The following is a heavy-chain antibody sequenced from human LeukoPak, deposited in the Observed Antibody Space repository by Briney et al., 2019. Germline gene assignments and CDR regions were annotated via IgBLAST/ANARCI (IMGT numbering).Heavy chain of an antibody. CDR2: IIPIFCTA. J-gene: IGHJ5*02. V-gene: IGHV1-69*01. CDR3: ARGQVPATTGGLLWFGEYAYNWFDP. D-gene: IGHD3-10*01. Sequence: SVKVSCKASGGTFSSYAISWVRQAPGQGLEWMGGIIPIFCTANYAQKFQGRVTITADESTSTAYMELSSLRSEDTAVYYCARGQVPATTGGLLWFGEYAYNWFDPWGQGTLVTVSS. CDR1: GGTFSSYA.